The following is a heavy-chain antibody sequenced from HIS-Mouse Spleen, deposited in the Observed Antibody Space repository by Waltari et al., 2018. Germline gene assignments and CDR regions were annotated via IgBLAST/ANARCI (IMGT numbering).Heavy chain of an antibody. CDR2: IYYSGST. V-gene: IGHV4-39*07. Sequence: QLQLQESGPGLVKPSETLSLTGTVSGGPIISRRYHWGWIRQPPGKGLEWIGSIYYSGSTYYNPSLKSRVTISVDTSKNQFSLKLSSVTAADTAVYYCAREIPYSSSWYDWYFDLWGRGTLVTVSS. J-gene: IGHJ2*01. CDR3: AREIPYSSSWYDWYFDL. CDR1: GGPIISRRYH. D-gene: IGHD6-13*01.